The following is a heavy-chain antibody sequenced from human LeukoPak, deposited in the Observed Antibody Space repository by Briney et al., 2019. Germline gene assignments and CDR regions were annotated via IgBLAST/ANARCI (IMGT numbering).Heavy chain of an antibody. CDR3: ARLVGIAADGTGGDY. CDR1: DGSTTSNVYY. Sequence: SETLSLTCTVSDGSTTSNVYYWGWIRQPPGKGLEYMGSINHSGTTHCHPSLKSRVTISVDTSKNHFSLKLNSVTAADTAVYYCARLVGIAADGTGGDYWGQGTLVTVSS. CDR2: INHSGTT. J-gene: IGHJ4*02. V-gene: IGHV4-39*02. D-gene: IGHD6-13*01.